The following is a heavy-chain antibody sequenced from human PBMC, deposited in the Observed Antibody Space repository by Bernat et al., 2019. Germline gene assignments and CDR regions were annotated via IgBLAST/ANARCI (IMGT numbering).Heavy chain of an antibody. CDR1: GGSISSSSYY. J-gene: IGHJ6*02. V-gene: IGHV4-39*01. CDR3: ARQSKIVVVTYYYYGMDV. Sequence: QLQLQESGPGLVKPSETLSLTCTVSGGSISSSSYYWGWIRQPTGKGLEWIGSIYYSGSTYYNPSLKSRVTISVDTSKNRFSLKLSSVTAADTAVYYCARQSKIVVVTYYYYGMDVWGQGTTVTVSS. D-gene: IGHD3-22*01. CDR2: IYYSGST.